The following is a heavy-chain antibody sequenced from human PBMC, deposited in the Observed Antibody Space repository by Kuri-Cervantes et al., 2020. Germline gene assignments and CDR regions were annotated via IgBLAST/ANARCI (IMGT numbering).Heavy chain of an antibody. Sequence: GSLRLSCAVYGGSFSGYYWSWIRQPPGKGLEWIGEINHSGSTNYNASLKSRVTISVDTSKNQFSLKLSSVTAADTAVYYCARTAHNWFDPWGQGTLVTVSS. CDR2: INHSGST. J-gene: IGHJ5*02. CDR1: GGSFSGYY. V-gene: IGHV4-34*01. CDR3: ARTAHNWFDP.